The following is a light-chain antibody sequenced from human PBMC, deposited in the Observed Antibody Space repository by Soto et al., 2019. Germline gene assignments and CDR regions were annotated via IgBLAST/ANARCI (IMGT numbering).Light chain of an antibody. CDR2: DAS. V-gene: IGKV3-11*01. CDR3: QQRSNWTYT. Sequence: EIVLTQSPATLSLSPGERATLSCRASQSVRHYLAWYQQKPGQAPRLLIYDASSRATGIPARFSGSGSGTDFTLTISSLEPEDFAVYYCQQRSNWTYTFGQGTKLEIK. J-gene: IGKJ2*01. CDR1: QSVRHY.